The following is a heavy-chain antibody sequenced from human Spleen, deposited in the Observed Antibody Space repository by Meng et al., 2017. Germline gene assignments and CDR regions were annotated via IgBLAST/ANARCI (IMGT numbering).Heavy chain of an antibody. J-gene: IGHJ4*02. CDR2: ISAYNGNT. Sequence: ASVKVSCKASGYTFTSYGISWVRQAPGQGLEWMGWISAYNGNTNYAQKLQGRVTMTTDTSTSTAYMELRSLRSDDTAVYYCAREVLGEFTPYFDFWGQGTLVTVSS. CDR3: AREVLGEFTPYFDF. CDR1: GYTFTSYG. V-gene: IGHV1-18*01. D-gene: IGHD3-16*01.